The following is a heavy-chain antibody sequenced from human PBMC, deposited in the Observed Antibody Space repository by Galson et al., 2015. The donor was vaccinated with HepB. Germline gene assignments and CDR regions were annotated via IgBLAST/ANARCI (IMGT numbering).Heavy chain of an antibody. D-gene: IGHD2-2*02. Sequence: SLRLSCAASGFTFSSYGMHWVRQAPGKGLEWVAVISYDGSNKYYADSVKGRFTISRDNSKNTLYLQMNSLRAEDTAVYYCAKLGYCSSTSCYIHAFDIWGQGTMVTVSS. V-gene: IGHV3-30*18. CDR2: ISYDGSNK. CDR1: GFTFSSYG. J-gene: IGHJ3*02. CDR3: AKLGYCSSTSCYIHAFDI.